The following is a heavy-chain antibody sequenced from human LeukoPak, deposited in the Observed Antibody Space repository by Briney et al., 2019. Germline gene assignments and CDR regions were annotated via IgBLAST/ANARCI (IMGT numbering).Heavy chain of an antibody. CDR2: INPNSGGT. Sequence: ASVKVSCKASGGTFSSYDIRWVRQAPGQGLEWMGWINPNSGGTNYAQKFQGRVTMTRDTSISTAYMELSRLRSDDTAVYYCARVDCSSTSCYSSPPRGSLDYWGQGTLVTVSS. CDR1: GGTFSSYD. J-gene: IGHJ4*02. D-gene: IGHD2-2*01. CDR3: ARVDCSSTSCYSSPPRGSLDY. V-gene: IGHV1-2*02.